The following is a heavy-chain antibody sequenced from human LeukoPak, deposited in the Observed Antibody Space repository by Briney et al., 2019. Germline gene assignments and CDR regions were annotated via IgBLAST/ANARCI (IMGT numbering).Heavy chain of an antibody. Sequence: SETLSLTCAVYGGSFSGYYWSWIRQPPGKGLEWIGEINHSGSTNYNPSLKSRVTISVDTSKNQFSLKLSSVTAADTAVYYCARMLSSPDAFDIWGQGTMVTVSS. CDR1: GGSFSGYY. D-gene: IGHD2-2*01. J-gene: IGHJ3*02. CDR3: ARMLSSPDAFDI. V-gene: IGHV4-34*01. CDR2: INHSGST.